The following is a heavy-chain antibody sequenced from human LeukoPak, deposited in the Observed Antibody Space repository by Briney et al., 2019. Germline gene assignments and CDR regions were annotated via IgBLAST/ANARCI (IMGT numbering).Heavy chain of an antibody. CDR1: GFTFRNSA. Sequence: GGSLRLSCAASGFTFRNSAMSRVRQAPGPGLEWVSSIGGHVHSTYYADSVIGRFTASRDDSKNTLYLQMNSLRADDTAIYYCANHRTPDRYHWNYFDYWGQETLVTVPS. CDR2: IGGHVHST. J-gene: IGHJ4*02. V-gene: IGHV3-23*01. D-gene: IGHD1-20*01. CDR3: ANHRTPDRYHWNYFDY.